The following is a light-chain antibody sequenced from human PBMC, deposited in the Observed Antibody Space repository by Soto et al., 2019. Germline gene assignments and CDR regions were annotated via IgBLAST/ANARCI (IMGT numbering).Light chain of an antibody. J-gene: IGLJ7*01. V-gene: IGLV1-44*01. Sequence: QSVLTQPPSVSGTPGQRVTISCSGGSSNIGANTVNWYQQLPGTAPQLLIFTNTQRPSGVPDRFSGSKSGTSASLAIGGLQSEDEADYYCAARDDSLNGPVFGGGTQLTVL. CDR3: AARDDSLNGPV. CDR2: TNT. CDR1: SSNIGANT.